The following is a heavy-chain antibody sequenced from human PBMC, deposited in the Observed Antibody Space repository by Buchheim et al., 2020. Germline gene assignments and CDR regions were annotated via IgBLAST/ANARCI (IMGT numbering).Heavy chain of an antibody. V-gene: IGHV3-30*04. CDR1: GFTFSSYA. Sequence: QVQLVESGGGVVQPGRSLRLSCAASGFTFSSYAMHWVRQAPGKGLEWVAVISYDGSNKYYADSLQGRFTISRDNSKNTLYRQMNSLRAEDTAVYYCARAVLLWFGEFDYWGQGTL. J-gene: IGHJ4*02. CDR3: ARAVLLWFGEFDY. D-gene: IGHD3-10*01. CDR2: ISYDGSNK.